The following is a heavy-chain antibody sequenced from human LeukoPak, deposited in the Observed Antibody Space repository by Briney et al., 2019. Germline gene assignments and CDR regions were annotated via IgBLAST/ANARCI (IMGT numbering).Heavy chain of an antibody. J-gene: IGHJ4*02. D-gene: IGHD6-19*01. CDR3: ARDWGYSSSL. V-gene: IGHV4-61*02. CDR2: IYFNGSA. Sequence: PSETLSLTCTVSGDSISSGNYYWSWIRQPAGKGLEWIGRIYFNGSANYSPSLKSRVTISVDTSKNQFSLKLNSVTAADTAKYYCARDWGYSSSLWGQGILVTVSS. CDR1: GDSISSGNYY.